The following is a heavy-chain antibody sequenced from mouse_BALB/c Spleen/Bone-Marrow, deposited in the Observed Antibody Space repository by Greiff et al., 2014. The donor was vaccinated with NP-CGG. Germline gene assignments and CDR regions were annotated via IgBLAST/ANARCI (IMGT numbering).Heavy chain of an antibody. V-gene: IGHV1-66*01. J-gene: IGHJ4*01. D-gene: IGHD1-3*01. CDR1: GYSFTSYY. CDR2: IFPGSGNT. Sequence: QVHLKDSGPELVKPGASVKISCKASGYSFTSYYIHWVKQRPGQGLEWIGWIFPGSGNTKYNEKFKGKATMTADTSSSTAYMQLSSLTSEDTAVYYCARRYKFDDYAMDYWGQGTSVTVSS. CDR3: ARRYKFDDYAMDY.